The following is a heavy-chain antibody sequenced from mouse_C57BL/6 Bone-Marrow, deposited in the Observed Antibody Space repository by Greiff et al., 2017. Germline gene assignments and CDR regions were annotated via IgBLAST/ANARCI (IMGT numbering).Heavy chain of an antibody. Sequence: EVQRVESGGGLVQPGGSMKLSCVASGFTFSNYWMNWVRQSPEKGLEWVAQIRLKSDNYATHYAESVKGRFTISRDDFKSSVYLQMNNLRAEDTGIYYCTGGIITTVPYYAMDYWGQGTSVTVSS. CDR3: TGGIITTVPYYAMDY. V-gene: IGHV6-3*01. CDR1: GFTFSNYW. CDR2: IRLKSDNYAT. J-gene: IGHJ4*01. D-gene: IGHD1-1*01.